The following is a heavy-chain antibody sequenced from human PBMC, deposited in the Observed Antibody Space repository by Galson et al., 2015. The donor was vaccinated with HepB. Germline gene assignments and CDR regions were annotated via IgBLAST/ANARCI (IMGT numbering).Heavy chain of an antibody. D-gene: IGHD5-24*01. CDR1: GFSFDDYG. J-gene: IGHJ3*01. V-gene: IGHV3-9*01. CDR2: ISWNSGST. CDR3: AKDIGRDGYKYAFDF. Sequence: SLRLSCAASGFSFDDYGMHWVRQTPGKGLEWVSGISWNSGSTGYGDSVKGRFTISRDNAKNSLYLQMNSLRPEDTALYYCAKDIGRDGYKYAFDFWGQGTMVTVSS.